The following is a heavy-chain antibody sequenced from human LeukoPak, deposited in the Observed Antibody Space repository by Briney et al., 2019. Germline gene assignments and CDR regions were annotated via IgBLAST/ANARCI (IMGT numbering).Heavy chain of an antibody. CDR3: ARDIRFGRARYMDV. D-gene: IGHD3-10*01. CDR2: ISAYNGNT. V-gene: IGHV1-18*01. J-gene: IGHJ6*03. CDR1: GYTFTSYG. Sequence: ASVKVSCKASGYTFTSYGISWVRQAPGQGLEWMGWISAYNGNTNYAQKFQGRVTITRNTSISTAYMELSSLRSEDTAVYYCARDIRFGRARYMDVWGKGTTVTVSS.